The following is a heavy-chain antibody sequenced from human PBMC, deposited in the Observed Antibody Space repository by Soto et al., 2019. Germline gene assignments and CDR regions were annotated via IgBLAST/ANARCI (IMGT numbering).Heavy chain of an antibody. Sequence: EVQLVESGGGLVQPGGSLGPSCPALGFTFSAYWWHGDRQAQGKGLLWVSRINSDGSSPFYADSMRGRFTISRDNAKNTLYLQMNSLRAEDTAVYYCASSLLTPFDYWGQGTLVTVSS. CDR3: ASSLLTPFDY. CDR2: INSDGSSP. D-gene: IGHD7-27*01. CDR1: GFTFSAYW. J-gene: IGHJ4*02. V-gene: IGHV3-74*01.